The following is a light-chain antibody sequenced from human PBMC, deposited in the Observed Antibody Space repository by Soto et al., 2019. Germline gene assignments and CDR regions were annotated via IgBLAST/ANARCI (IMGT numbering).Light chain of an antibody. V-gene: IGKV3-20*01. CDR2: GAS. CDR3: QQYGGARWT. J-gene: IGKJ1*01. Sequence: EIVMTQSPATLSVSPGERATLSCRASQSVSSNLAWYQQKPVQAPRLLIYGASSRATGIPDRFSGRGSGTDFTLTISRLEPEDCAVYYCQQYGGARWTFGQGTKVDIK. CDR1: QSVSSN.